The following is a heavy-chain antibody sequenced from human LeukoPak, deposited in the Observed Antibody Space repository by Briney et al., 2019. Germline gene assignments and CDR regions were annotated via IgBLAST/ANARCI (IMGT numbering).Heavy chain of an antibody. CDR1: GGSISSSSYY. J-gene: IGHJ4*02. D-gene: IGHD3-3*01. CDR2: IYYSGST. V-gene: IGHV4-39*01. CDR3: ATVIAHYDFWSEELGY. Sequence: PSETLSLTCTVSGGSISSSSYYWGWIRQPPGKGLEWIGSIYYSGSTYYNPSLKSRVTISVDTSKNQFSLKLSSVTAADTAVYYCATVIAHYDFWSEELGYWGQGTLVTVSS.